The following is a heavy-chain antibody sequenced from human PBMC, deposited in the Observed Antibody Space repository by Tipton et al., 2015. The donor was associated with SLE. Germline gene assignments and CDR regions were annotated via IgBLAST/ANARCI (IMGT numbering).Heavy chain of an antibody. J-gene: IGHJ4*02. CDR1: GGTSRDYF. D-gene: IGHD3-16*01. CDR2: IHYSGTT. V-gene: IGHV4-34*01. Sequence: TLSLTCAVYGGTSRDYFWAWIRQSPGKGLEWIGSIHYSGTTYYNPSLNSRFTISVDTSKNQFSLKVTSVTATDTAVYYCARMEGMITYGGIAGLWGQGTVVTVSS. CDR3: ARMEGMITYGGIAGL.